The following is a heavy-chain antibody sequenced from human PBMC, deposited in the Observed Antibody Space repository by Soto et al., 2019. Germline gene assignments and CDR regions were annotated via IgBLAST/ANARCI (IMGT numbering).Heavy chain of an antibody. CDR1: GFTFSRHA. CDR3: AKVSSSWYAGFFDL. J-gene: IGHJ4*02. V-gene: IGHV3-23*01. Sequence: PGGSLRLSCTASGFTFSRHAMTWVRQTPGKGLEWVSGLSDSGGSIYYADSVKGRFTISRDNSMNTLYLQMSTLRADDTAVYYCAKVSSSWYAGFFDLWGQGTLVTVSS. CDR2: LSDSGGSI. D-gene: IGHD6-13*01.